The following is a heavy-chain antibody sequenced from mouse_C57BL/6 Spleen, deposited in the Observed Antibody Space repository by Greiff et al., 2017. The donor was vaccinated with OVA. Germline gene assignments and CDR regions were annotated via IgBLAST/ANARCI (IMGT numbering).Heavy chain of an antibody. CDR2: FYPGSGSI. CDR3: ARHECTYYSNCAWFAY. D-gene: IGHD2-5*01. V-gene: IGHV1-62-2*01. CDR1: GYTFTEYT. Sequence: QVQLQQSGAELVKPGASVKLSCKASGYTFTEYTIHWVKQRSGQGLEWIGWFYPGSGSIKYNEKFKDKATLTADKSSSTVYMELSRLTSEDSAVYVCARHECTYYSNCAWFAYWGQGTLGTVSA. J-gene: IGHJ3*01.